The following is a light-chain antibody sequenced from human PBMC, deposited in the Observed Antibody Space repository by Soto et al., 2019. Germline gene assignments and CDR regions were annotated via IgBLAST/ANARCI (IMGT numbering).Light chain of an antibody. CDR3: QQDGSSPWT. CDR1: QSVSSSY. J-gene: IGKJ1*01. CDR2: GAS. V-gene: IGKV3-20*01. Sequence: EIVLTQSPGTLSLSPGERATLSCRASQSVSSSYLAWYQQKPGQAPRLLIYGASSRATGIPDRFSGSGSGTDFTLTISSLEPEDFAVYYCQQDGSSPWTFGQGNEVEIK.